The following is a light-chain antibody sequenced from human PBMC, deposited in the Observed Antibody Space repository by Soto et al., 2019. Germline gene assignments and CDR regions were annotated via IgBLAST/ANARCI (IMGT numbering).Light chain of an antibody. Sequence: DIQMTQSPSTLSASVGARVTITCRASQSISSWFAWYQQKPGKAPKVLIYKASSLESGVPSRFSGSGSGTEFTLTISRLQPDDFATYFCQQYHSLNTFGQGTKLEI. CDR2: KAS. J-gene: IGKJ2*01. CDR1: QSISSW. V-gene: IGKV1-5*03. CDR3: QQYHSLNT.